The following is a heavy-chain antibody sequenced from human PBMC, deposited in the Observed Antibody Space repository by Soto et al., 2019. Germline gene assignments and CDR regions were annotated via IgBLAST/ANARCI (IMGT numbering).Heavy chain of an antibody. D-gene: IGHD5-12*01. CDR1: GGSISSYY. CDR3: ASLVATKHPSPNFDY. V-gene: IGHV4-59*01. Sequence: QVQLQESGPGLVKPSETLSLTCTVSGGSISSYYWSWIRQPPGKGLEWIGYIYYSGSTYCNPSLKSRVTISVDTSKTQFSLRLSSVTAADTAVYYCASLVATKHPSPNFDYWGQGTLVTVSS. J-gene: IGHJ4*02. CDR2: IYYSGST.